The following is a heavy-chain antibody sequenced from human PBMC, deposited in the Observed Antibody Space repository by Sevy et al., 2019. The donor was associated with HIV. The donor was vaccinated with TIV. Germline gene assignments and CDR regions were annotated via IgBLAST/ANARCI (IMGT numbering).Heavy chain of an antibody. CDR1: GFAFNSNS. J-gene: IGHJ5*02. CDR3: ARDAAEGPYSSTWYSNWFDP. V-gene: IGHV3-30*04. D-gene: IGHD6-13*01. Sequence: GGSLRLSCAASGFAFNSNSLYWVRQAPGKGLEWVAAIAYDGSYKYYGDSVKGRFTISRDNSKNTLYLQMNSLRTEDTAMYYCARDAAEGPYSSTWYSNWFDPWGQGTLVTVSS. CDR2: IAYDGSYK.